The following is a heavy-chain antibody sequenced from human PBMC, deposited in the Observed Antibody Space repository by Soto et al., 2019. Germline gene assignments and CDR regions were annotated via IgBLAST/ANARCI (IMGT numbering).Heavy chain of an antibody. Sequence: GGSLRLSCAASGFTFDDYAMHLVRQAPGKGLEWVSGISWNSGSIGYADSVKGRFTISRDNAKNSLYLQMNSLRAEDTALYYCAKDIASSSLGYSSSWYYFDYWGQGTLVTVSS. V-gene: IGHV3-9*01. CDR1: GFTFDDYA. J-gene: IGHJ4*02. D-gene: IGHD6-13*01. CDR2: ISWNSGSI. CDR3: AKDIASSSLGYSSSWYYFDY.